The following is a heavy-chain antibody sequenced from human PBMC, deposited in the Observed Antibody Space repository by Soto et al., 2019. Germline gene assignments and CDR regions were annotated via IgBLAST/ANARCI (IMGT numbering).Heavy chain of an antibody. Sequence: QVQLVESGGGVVQPGRSLRLSCAASGFTFSFYGMHWVRQAPGKGLEWVAVISYDGSNKYYADSVKGRFTISRDNSKNTLYLQMNSLRAEDTAVYYCAKELGHGGRGAFDIWGQGTMVTVSS. V-gene: IGHV3-30*18. D-gene: IGHD7-27*01. CDR1: GFTFSFYG. J-gene: IGHJ3*02. CDR3: AKELGHGGRGAFDI. CDR2: ISYDGSNK.